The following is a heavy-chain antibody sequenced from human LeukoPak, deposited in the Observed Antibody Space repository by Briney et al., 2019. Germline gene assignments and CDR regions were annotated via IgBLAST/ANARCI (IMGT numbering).Heavy chain of an antibody. J-gene: IGHJ3*01. V-gene: IGHV1-2*02. CDR2: INPNSGVT. D-gene: IGHD3-22*01. CDR1: GYTFTDYF. CDR3: AAFNPSDRSVRTFDL. Sequence: ASVRVSCKASGYTFTDYFMHWVRQAPGQGLEWMGWINPNSGVTKYAQIFQGRVTLTRDTSINTAYMELSRLRSDDTAVFYCAAFNPSDRSVRTFDLWGQGTMVTVYS.